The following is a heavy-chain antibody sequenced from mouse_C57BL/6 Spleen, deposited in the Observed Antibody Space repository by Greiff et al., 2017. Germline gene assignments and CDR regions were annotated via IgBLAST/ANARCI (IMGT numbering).Heavy chain of an antibody. CDR1: GYTFTSYW. CDR3: AKGDYGNESYAMDY. CDR2: IYPGSGST. D-gene: IGHD2-1*01. V-gene: IGHV1-55*01. Sequence: VQLQQPGAELVKPGVSVKMSCKASGYTFTSYWITWVKQRPGQGLEWIGDIYPGSGSTNYNEKFKSKATLTVDTSSSTAYMQLSSLTSEDSAVYYCAKGDYGNESYAMDYWGQGTSVTVSS. J-gene: IGHJ4*01.